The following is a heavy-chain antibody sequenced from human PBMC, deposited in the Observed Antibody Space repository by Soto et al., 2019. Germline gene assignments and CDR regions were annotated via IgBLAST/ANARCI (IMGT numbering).Heavy chain of an antibody. Sequence: GGSLRLSFAASGFTFSNYAIPWVRPAPGKGLEWVAVISYDGSNTYYADSVKGRFTISRDNSKNTLYLQMDSLRAEDTAVYYCARRPVTYYFDYWGQGTLVTVSS. CDR3: ARRPVTYYFDY. CDR1: GFTFSNYA. D-gene: IGHD4-17*01. J-gene: IGHJ4*02. V-gene: IGHV3-30-3*01. CDR2: ISYDGSNT.